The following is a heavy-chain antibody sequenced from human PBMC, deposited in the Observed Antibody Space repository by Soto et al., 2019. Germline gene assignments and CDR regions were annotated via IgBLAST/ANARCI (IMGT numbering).Heavy chain of an antibody. CDR3: ARDFSLTYYYDSSGYSSHKRDAFDI. J-gene: IGHJ3*02. Sequence: ASVKVSCKASGYTFTSYYMHWVRQAPGQGLEWMGIINPSGGSTSYAQKFQGRVTMTRDTSTSTAYMELRSLRSDDTAVYYCARDFSLTYYYDSSGYSSHKRDAFDIWGQGTMVTVSS. D-gene: IGHD3-22*01. CDR2: INPSGGST. V-gene: IGHV1-46*01. CDR1: GYTFTSYY.